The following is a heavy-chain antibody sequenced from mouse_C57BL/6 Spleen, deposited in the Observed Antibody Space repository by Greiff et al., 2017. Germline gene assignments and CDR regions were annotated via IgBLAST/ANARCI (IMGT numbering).Heavy chain of an antibody. Sequence: EVQLQQSGTVLARPGASVKMSCTTSGYTFTSYWMHWVKQRPGQGLEWIGAIYPGNSATTYNQKCKVKAKLTAVTSASTAYMQLSSLTNEDSAVYYCTRGGYDYYAMDYWGQGTSVTVSS. CDR2: IYPGNSAT. CDR1: GYTFTSYW. V-gene: IGHV1-5*01. D-gene: IGHD2-2*01. J-gene: IGHJ4*01. CDR3: TRGGYDYYAMDY.